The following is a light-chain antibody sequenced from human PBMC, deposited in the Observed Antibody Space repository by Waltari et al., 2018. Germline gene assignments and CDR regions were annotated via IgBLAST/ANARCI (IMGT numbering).Light chain of an antibody. CDR1: GSHIGTNS. CDR2: SDN. Sequence: QSVLTQPPSTSGTPGQRVTISCSGSGSHIGTNSVKWYQQLPGTAPKLLIYSDNHRPSGVPDRFSGSKSGTSASLAISGLQSEDEADYYCAAWDDSLNGVIFGGGTKLTVL. J-gene: IGLJ2*01. V-gene: IGLV1-44*01. CDR3: AAWDDSLNGVI.